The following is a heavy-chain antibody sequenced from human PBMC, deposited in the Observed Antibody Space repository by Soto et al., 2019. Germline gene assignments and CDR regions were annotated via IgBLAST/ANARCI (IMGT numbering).Heavy chain of an antibody. CDR1: GGSFSGYY. D-gene: IGHD3-10*01. Sequence: SETLSLTCAVYGGSFSGYYWSWIRQPPGKGLEWIGEINHSGSTNYNPSLKSRVTISVDTSKNQFSLKLSSVTAADTAVYYCARGKTYYYGSGRPYGMDVWGRGTTVTVSS. J-gene: IGHJ6*02. CDR3: ARGKTYYYGSGRPYGMDV. V-gene: IGHV4-34*01. CDR2: INHSGST.